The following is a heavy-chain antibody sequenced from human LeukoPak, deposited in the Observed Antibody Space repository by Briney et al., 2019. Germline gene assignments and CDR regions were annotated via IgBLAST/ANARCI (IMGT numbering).Heavy chain of an antibody. Sequence: SETLSLTCTVSGGSISSYYWSWIRQPPGKGLEWIGEINHSGSTNYNPSLKSRVTISVDTSKNQFSLKLSSVTAADTAVYYCASQTAMVSSWGQGTLVTVSS. D-gene: IGHD5-18*01. V-gene: IGHV4-34*01. CDR2: INHSGST. CDR3: ASQTAMVSS. CDR1: GGSISSYY. J-gene: IGHJ4*02.